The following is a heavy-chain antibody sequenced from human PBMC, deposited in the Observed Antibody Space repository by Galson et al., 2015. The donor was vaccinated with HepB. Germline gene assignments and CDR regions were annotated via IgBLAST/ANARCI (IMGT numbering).Heavy chain of an antibody. D-gene: IGHD1-7*01. CDR3: VRDSMNYFFDH. J-gene: IGHJ4*02. Sequence: SLRLSCAASGFTFSDYHMDWVRQAPGKGLECVARSLKKDHGYATEYAESVRGRFTISRDESNDSLYLQMNSLKTEDAAVYYCVRDSMNYFFDHWGQGALVTVPS. CDR2: SLKKDHGYAT. CDR1: GFTFSDYH. V-gene: IGHV3-72*01.